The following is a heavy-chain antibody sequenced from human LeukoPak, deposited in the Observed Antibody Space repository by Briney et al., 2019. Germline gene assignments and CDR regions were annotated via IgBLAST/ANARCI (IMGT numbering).Heavy chain of an antibody. J-gene: IGHJ4*02. CDR1: GYTFTSYD. CDR2: MNPNSGNT. Sequence: ASVKVSCKASGYTFTSYDINWVRQATGQGLEWMGWMNPNSGNTGYAQKFQGRVTITRNISISTAYMELSSLRSEDTAVYYCARGPIAAAGTRPRVFDYWGQGTLVTVSS. V-gene: IGHV1-8*03. D-gene: IGHD6-13*01. CDR3: ARGPIAAAGTRPRVFDY.